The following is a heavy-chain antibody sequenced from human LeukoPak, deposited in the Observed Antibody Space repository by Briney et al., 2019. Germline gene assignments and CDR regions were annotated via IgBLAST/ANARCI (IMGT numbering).Heavy chain of an antibody. J-gene: IGHJ6*02. V-gene: IGHV3-23*01. CDR2: ISGSGGTT. D-gene: IGHD1-14*01. CDR3: AKVSGGGLYYDGMDV. Sequence: GSLSLSCAASGFTVSAYAMAWVRQAPGKGLEWVSVISGSGGTTYYADSVKGRFTISRDSSKNTLYLQMNSLRAEDTAVYYCAKVSGGGLYYDGMDVWGQGTTVTVSS. CDR1: GFTVSAYA.